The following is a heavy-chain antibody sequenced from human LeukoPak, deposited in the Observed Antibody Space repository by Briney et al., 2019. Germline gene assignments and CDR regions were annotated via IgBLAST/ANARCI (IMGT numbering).Heavy chain of an antibody. D-gene: IGHD3-10*01. Sequence: SETLPLTCTVSGDSISSGTHYWSWLRQPAGKGLEWIGRIHTSGSTNYNPSLKSRVTISLDTSKNQFSLKVTSVTAADTAVYYCARGPASTELWLDYFDYWGQGTLVTVSS. CDR1: GDSISSGTHY. CDR2: IHTSGST. J-gene: IGHJ4*02. V-gene: IGHV4-61*02. CDR3: ARGPASTELWLDYFDY.